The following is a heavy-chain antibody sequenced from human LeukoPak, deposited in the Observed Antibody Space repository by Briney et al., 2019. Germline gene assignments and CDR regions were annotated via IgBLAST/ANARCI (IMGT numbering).Heavy chain of an antibody. CDR1: GFTFSSYA. V-gene: IGHV3-23*01. D-gene: IGHD4-11*01. CDR3: ARDLAYSNYPDAFDI. J-gene: IGHJ3*02. Sequence: TGGSLRLSCAASGFTFSSYAMSWVRQAPGKGLEWVSAISGSGGSTYYADSVKGRFTISRDNSKNTLYLQMNSLRAEDTAVYYCARDLAYSNYPDAFDIWGQGTMVTVSS. CDR2: ISGSGGST.